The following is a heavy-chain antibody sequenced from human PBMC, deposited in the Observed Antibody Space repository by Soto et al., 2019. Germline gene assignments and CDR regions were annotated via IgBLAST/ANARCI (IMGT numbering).Heavy chain of an antibody. J-gene: IGHJ4*02. CDR3: ARDLDGSGSYYTDY. Sequence: QVQLVQSGAEVKKPGASVKVSCKASGYTFSNFGISWVRQAPGQGLEWMGWISHWDKTNYAQKLQGRVTMTTDTSASTAFMELRSLTSDDTAMYFCARDLDGSGSYYTDYWGQGTLVTVSS. V-gene: IGHV1-18*01. CDR2: ISHWDKT. CDR1: GYTFSNFG. D-gene: IGHD3-10*01.